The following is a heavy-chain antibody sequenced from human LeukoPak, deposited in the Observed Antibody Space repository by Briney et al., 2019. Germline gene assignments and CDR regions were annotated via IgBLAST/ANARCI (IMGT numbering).Heavy chain of an antibody. CDR1: GFSFSSYW. CDR3: AREVNGDYGGVDY. CDR2: IKQDGSEN. V-gene: IGHV3-7*01. Sequence: PGGSLRLSCAASGFSFSSYWMSWVRQAPGKGLEWVANIKQDGSENYYEDSVKGRFTISRDNAKNSLYLQMNSLSAEDTAVYYCAREVNGDYGGVDYWGQGTLVTVSS. J-gene: IGHJ4*02. D-gene: IGHD4-17*01.